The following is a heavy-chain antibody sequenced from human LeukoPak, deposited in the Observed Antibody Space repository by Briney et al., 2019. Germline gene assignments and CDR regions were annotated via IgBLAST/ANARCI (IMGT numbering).Heavy chain of an antibody. CDR3: ARAGYSSGSYYYYYMDV. CDR2: IYYSGST. V-gene: IGHV4-59*01. D-gene: IGHD6-19*01. Sequence: SETLSLTCTVSGGSISSYYWSWIRQPPGKGLEWIGYIYYSGSTNYNPSLKSRVTISVDTSENQFSLKLSSVTAADTAVYYCARAGYSSGSYYYYYMDVWGKGTTVTISS. J-gene: IGHJ6*03. CDR1: GGSISSYY.